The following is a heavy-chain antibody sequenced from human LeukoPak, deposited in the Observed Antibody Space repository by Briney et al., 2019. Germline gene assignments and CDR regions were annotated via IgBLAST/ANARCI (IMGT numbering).Heavy chain of an antibody. CDR2: IGGSGTYI. CDR1: GFTFSDYY. D-gene: IGHD4-17*01. Sequence: GGSLRLSCAASGFTFSDYYMSWIRQAPGKGLEWVSSIGGSGTYIYYADSVRGRFTISRDNAKNSLLLQMNSLRADDTAVYYCARDLGYGDFYYAMDVWGQGTTVTVSS. CDR3: ARDLGYGDFYYAMDV. V-gene: IGHV3-11*04. J-gene: IGHJ6*02.